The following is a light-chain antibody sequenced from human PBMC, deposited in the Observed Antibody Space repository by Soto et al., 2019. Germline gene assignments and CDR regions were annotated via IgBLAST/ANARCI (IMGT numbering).Light chain of an antibody. V-gene: IGKV3-20*01. Sequence: EIVLTQSPGTLSLSPGERATLSCRASQSVGSNSLAWYQQKPGQAPRLLIYAASGRATAVPNRFSGSGSGTDFNLTINRLEPEDFAVYYCQQFGGSPPTYTFGQGTKLEIK. CDR2: AAS. J-gene: IGKJ2*01. CDR1: QSVGSNS. CDR3: QQFGGSPPTYT.